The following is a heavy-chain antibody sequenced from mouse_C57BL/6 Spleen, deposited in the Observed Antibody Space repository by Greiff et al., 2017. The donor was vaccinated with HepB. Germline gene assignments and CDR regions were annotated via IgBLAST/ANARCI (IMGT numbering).Heavy chain of an antibody. D-gene: IGHD1-1*01. CDR1: GFNIKDYY. J-gene: IGHJ3*01. Sequence: VQLKQSGAELVRPGASVKLSCTASGFNIKDYYMHWVKQRPEQGLEWIGRIDPEDGDTEYAPKFQGKATMTADTSSNTAYLQLSSLTSEDTAVYYCTHYYGSSCGFAYWGQGTLVTVSA. V-gene: IGHV14-1*01. CDR2: IDPEDGDT. CDR3: THYYGSSCGFAY.